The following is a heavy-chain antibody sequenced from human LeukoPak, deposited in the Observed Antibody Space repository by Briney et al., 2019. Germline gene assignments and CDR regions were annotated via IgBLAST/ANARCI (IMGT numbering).Heavy chain of an antibody. Sequence: SVKVSCKASGGTFSSYAISWVRQAPGQGLEWMGRIIPTFGIANYAQKFQGRVTIIADKSTSTAYMELSSLRSEDTAVYYCARDRGGPCYFDYWGQGTLVTVSS. CDR1: GGTFSSYA. V-gene: IGHV1-69*04. CDR2: IIPTFGIA. J-gene: IGHJ4*02. CDR3: ARDRGGPCYFDY.